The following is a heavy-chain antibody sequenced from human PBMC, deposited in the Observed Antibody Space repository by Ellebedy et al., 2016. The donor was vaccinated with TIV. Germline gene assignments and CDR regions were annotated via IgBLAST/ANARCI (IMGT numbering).Heavy chain of an antibody. V-gene: IGHV4-39*07. CDR2: IYYSGNT. CDR1: AGSISSDSSY. D-gene: IGHD2-2*01. CDR3: ASSIVVVQD. Sequence: MPSETLSLTCTVSAGSISSDSSYWGWIRQPPGKGLEWIGSIYYSGNTFYNPSLKGRVTISVDTSKNQFSMKLQSVTAADTAVYYCASSIVVVQDWGQGTLVTVSS. J-gene: IGHJ4*02.